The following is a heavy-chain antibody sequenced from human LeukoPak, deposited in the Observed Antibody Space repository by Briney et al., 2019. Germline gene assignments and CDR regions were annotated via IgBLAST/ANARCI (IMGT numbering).Heavy chain of an antibody. J-gene: IGHJ4*02. V-gene: IGHV4-59*01. CDR2: IYYSGST. Sequence: SETLSLTCTASGGSISSYYWSWIRQPPGKGLEWIGYIYYSGSTNYNPSLKSRVTISVDTSKNQFSLKLSSVTAADTAVYYRARDRGYDFWSGYYSLYFDYWGQGTLVTVSS. CDR1: GGSISSYY. CDR3: ARDRGYDFWSGYYSLYFDY. D-gene: IGHD3-3*01.